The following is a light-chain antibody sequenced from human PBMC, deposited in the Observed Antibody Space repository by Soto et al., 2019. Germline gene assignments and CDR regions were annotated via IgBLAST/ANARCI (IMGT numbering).Light chain of an antibody. J-gene: IGKJ1*01. CDR1: QSVSSNY. CDR3: QQYGTSPWT. V-gene: IGKV3-20*01. Sequence: EIVLTQSPGTLSSSPGERATLSCRASQSVSSNYLAWYQQKPGQAPRLLIYTASGRATGIADRFRGSGSGTDYMILISRVEPEDVAVYYCQQYGTSPWTFGQGNKVEIK. CDR2: TAS.